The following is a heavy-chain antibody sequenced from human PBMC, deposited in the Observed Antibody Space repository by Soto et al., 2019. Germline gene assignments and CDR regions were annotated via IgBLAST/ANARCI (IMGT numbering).Heavy chain of an antibody. V-gene: IGHV1-24*01. Sequence: GASVEVSCRISGSTLGDFPMQWVRQAPGKGLEWMGGYVPEDGKTIYAPKFQDRVIMTEDTSTDTAYMELSSLRSEDTAVYFCATGVGWGFIYSLQYWGQGTPVTVSS. D-gene: IGHD5-12*01. CDR1: GSTLGDFP. CDR3: ATGVGWGFIYSLQY. CDR2: YVPEDGKT. J-gene: IGHJ4*02.